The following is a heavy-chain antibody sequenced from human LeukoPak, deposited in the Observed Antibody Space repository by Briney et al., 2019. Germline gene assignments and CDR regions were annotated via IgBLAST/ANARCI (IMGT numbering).Heavy chain of an antibody. V-gene: IGHV3-23*01. CDR3: AKGLNWNDVIDY. CDR2: ISGSGGST. CDR1: GFTFSSYA. D-gene: IGHD1-1*01. Sequence: GGSLRLSCAASGFTFSSYAMSWVRQAPGKGLEWVSAISGSGGSTYYADSVKGRFTISRYNSKNTLYLQMNSLRAEDTAVYYCAKGLNWNDVIDYWGQGTLVTVSS. J-gene: IGHJ4*02.